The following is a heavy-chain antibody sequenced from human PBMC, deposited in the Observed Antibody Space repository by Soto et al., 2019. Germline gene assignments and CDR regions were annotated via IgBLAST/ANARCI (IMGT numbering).Heavy chain of an antibody. D-gene: IGHD6-6*01. CDR3: TRVQGVEYSGYPAYDYDMHV. CDR2: IRSKAYGGTT. Sequence: GGSLRLSWTASGCTLSDYAMSWFRQAPGKGLEWVGFIRSKAYGGTTEYAASVKGRFTISRDDSKSIAYLQMNSLKTEDTAVYYCTRVQGVEYSGYPAYDYDMHVLNKGLTITVSS. J-gene: IGHJ6*03. CDR1: GCTLSDYA. V-gene: IGHV3-49*03.